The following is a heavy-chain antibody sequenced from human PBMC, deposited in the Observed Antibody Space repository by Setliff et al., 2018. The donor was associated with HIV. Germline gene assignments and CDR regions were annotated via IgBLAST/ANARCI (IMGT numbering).Heavy chain of an antibody. CDR2: ISSSSYYI. CDR3: ARVMIGYSGYDAFDY. CDR1: GFIVSNYA. Sequence: GGSLRLSCAASGFIVSNYAMTWVRQAPGKGLEWVSAISSSSYYIYYADSVKGRFTISRDNAKNSLFLQMNSLRAEDTAVYYCARVMIGYSGYDAFDYWGQGTLVTVSS. J-gene: IGHJ4*02. D-gene: IGHD5-12*01. V-gene: IGHV3-21*04.